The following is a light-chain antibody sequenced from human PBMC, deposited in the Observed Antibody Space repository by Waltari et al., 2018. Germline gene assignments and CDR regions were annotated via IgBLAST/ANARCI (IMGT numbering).Light chain of an antibody. CDR1: EEMTKY. CDR2: DAY. CDR3: QQYESHPLT. J-gene: IGKJ4*01. V-gene: IGKV1-33*01. Sequence: DIQMTQSPSSLSASVGDRATITCQAVEEMTKYLNWYQHKPGRVPDLLIYDAYTLETGVPSRFRGSGSGRHFTLSITNLQPEDVATYYCQQYESHPLTFGGGTKVEIK.